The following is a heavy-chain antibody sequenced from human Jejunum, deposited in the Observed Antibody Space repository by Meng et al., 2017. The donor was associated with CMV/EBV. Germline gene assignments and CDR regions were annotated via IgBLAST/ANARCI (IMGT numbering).Heavy chain of an antibody. V-gene: IGHV5-51*01. CDR3: ARWDCSTSCYGSYYYYYGMDV. CDR2: IYPGDSDT. CDR1: W. J-gene: IGHJ6*02. Sequence: WVGWVRQMPGKGLEWMGIIYPGDSDTRYSPFFQGQVTISVDKSISTAYLQWSSLKASDTAMYYCARWDCSTSCYGSYYYYYGMDVWGQGTTVTVSS. D-gene: IGHD2-2*01.